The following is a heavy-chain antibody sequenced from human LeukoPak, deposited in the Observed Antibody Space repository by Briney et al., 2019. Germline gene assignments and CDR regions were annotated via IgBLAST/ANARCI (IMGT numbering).Heavy chain of an antibody. CDR2: IYYSGST. J-gene: IGHJ6*02. CDR1: GGSISSYY. V-gene: IGHV4-59*08. Sequence: PSETLSLTCTVSGGSISSYYWSWIQQPPGKGLEWIGYIYYSGSTNYNPSLKSRVTISVDTSKNQFSLKLSSVTAADTAVYYCARRRDYYYYGMGVWGQGTTVTVSS. CDR3: ARRRDYYYYGMGV.